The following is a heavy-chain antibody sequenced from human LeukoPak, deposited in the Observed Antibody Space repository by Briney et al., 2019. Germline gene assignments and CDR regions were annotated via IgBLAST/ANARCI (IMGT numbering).Heavy chain of an antibody. CDR1: GFTSSSYA. D-gene: IGHD6-13*01. CDR3: AREGLGAAAGTFDY. CDR2: ISTSGDSA. Sequence: GGSLRLSCTASGFTSSSYAMSWVRQAPGEGLAWVSTISTSGDSADYADSVKGRFTLSRDNSKNTLPLQVNSLRAEDTAVYYCAREGLGAAAGTFDYWGQGTLVTVSS. V-gene: IGHV3-23*01. J-gene: IGHJ4*02.